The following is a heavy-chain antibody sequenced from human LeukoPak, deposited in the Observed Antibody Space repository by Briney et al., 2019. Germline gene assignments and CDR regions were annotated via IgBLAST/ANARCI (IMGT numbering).Heavy chain of an antibody. J-gene: IGHJ3*02. CDR3: ATNTMFRGIHAFDI. CDR1: GYRFSSYW. V-gene: IGHV5-51*01. CDR2: IYPGDSDT. D-gene: IGHD3-10*01. Sequence: GESLKISCKGFGYRFSSYWIGWVRQMPGKGLEWMGIIYPGDSDTRYSPSFQGQVTISADKSISTAYLQWSSLKASDSAMYYCATNTMFRGIHAFDIWGQGTMVTASS.